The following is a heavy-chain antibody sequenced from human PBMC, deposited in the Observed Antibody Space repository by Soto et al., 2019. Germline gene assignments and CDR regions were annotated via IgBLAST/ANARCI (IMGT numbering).Heavy chain of an antibody. D-gene: IGHD4-17*01. Sequence: GGSLRLSCAASGFTFSSYAMHWVRQAPGKGLEWVAVISYDGSNKYYADSVKGRFTISRDNSKNTLYLQMNSLRAEDTAVYYCAREAEAGDYGDLHFDYWGQGTLVTVSS. CDR3: AREAEAGDYGDLHFDY. V-gene: IGHV3-30-3*01. CDR2: ISYDGSNK. J-gene: IGHJ4*02. CDR1: GFTFSSYA.